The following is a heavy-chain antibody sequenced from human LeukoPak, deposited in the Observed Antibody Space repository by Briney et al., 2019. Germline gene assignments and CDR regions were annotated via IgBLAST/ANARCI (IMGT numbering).Heavy chain of an antibody. D-gene: IGHD6-19*01. CDR1: GGSISSGGYY. CDR3: AIGYSSGWYVPAGDY. CDR2: IYYSGST. J-gene: IGHJ4*02. Sequence: SQTLSLTCTVSGGSISSGGYYWSWIRQPPGKGLEWIGSIYYSGSTYYNPSLKSRVTISVDTSKNQFSLKLSSVTAADTAVYYCAIGYSSGWYVPAGDYWGQGTLVTVSS. V-gene: IGHV4-39*07.